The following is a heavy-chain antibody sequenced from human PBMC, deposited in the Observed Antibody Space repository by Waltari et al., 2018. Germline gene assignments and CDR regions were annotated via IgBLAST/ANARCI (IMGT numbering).Heavy chain of an antibody. CDR1: GDSISSSSYY. D-gene: IGHD2-8*01. J-gene: IGHJ5*02. V-gene: IGHV4-39*01. CDR3: ARLRSNMTPFDP. Sequence: QLQLQGSGTGQVNPSETLSLTCTVSGDSISSSSYYWGWILQPPGKGLEWIGIIYYSGSTYYNPSLKIRLGISVDTPKNQFSLKLSSVTAADTAIYYCARLRSNMTPFDPWGQGTLVTVSS. CDR2: IYYSGST.